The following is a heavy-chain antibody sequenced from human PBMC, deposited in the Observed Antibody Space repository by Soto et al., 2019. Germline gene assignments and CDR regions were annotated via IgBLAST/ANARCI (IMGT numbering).Heavy chain of an antibody. J-gene: IGHJ6*02. Sequence: EVQLVESGGGLVKPGGSLRLSCAASGFTFSSYSMNWVRQAPGKGLEWVSSISSSSSYIYYADSVKGRFTISRDNAKNSLYLQMNSLRAEDTAVYYCARDQGLRYFDFPMDVWGQGTTVTVSS. CDR1: GFTFSSYS. CDR3: ARDQGLRYFDFPMDV. V-gene: IGHV3-21*01. CDR2: ISSSSSYI. D-gene: IGHD3-9*01.